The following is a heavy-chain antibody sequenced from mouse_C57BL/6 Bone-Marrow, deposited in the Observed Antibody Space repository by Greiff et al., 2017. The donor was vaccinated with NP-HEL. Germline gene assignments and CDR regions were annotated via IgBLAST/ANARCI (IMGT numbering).Heavy chain of an antibody. V-gene: IGHV1-81*01. CDR2: IYPRSGNT. Sequence: VQLQQSGAELARPGASVKLSCKASGYTFTSYGISWVKQRTGQGLEWIGEIYPRSGNTYYNEKFKGKATLTADKSSSTAYMELRSLTSEDSAVYFCALYYYCSSYDAMDYWGQGTSVTVSS. CDR1: GYTFTSYG. J-gene: IGHJ4*01. CDR3: ALYYYCSSYDAMDY. D-gene: IGHD1-1*01.